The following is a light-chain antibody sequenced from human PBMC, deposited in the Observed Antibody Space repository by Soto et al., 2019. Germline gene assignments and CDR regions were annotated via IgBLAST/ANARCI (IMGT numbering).Light chain of an antibody. CDR2: GAS. Sequence: EIVLTQSPGTLSLSPGERATLSCRASQSVSSSSYLAWYQQKPGQAPRLLIYGASSRATGIPDRFSGSGTATHFTLTISRLEPEDFAVYYCRQYGSSPSYTFGQGTTLAIK. CDR1: QSVSSSSY. V-gene: IGKV3-20*01. CDR3: RQYGSSPSYT. J-gene: IGKJ2*01.